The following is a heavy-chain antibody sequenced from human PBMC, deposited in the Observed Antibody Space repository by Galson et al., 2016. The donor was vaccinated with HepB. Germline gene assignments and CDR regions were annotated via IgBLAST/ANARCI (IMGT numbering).Heavy chain of an antibody. CDR2: IKNSNSDV. J-gene: IGHJ3*02. V-gene: IGHV3-21*01. D-gene: IGHD6-13*01. Sequence: SLRLSCAASGFTFSTYTLNWVRQAPGKGLEWVSSIKNSNSDVYYEDSVKGRFTISRDNAENSLYLQMDSLTAEDTAMYYCARAQIAALGTGAFDMWGQGTMVTVSS. CDR3: ARAQIAALGTGAFDM. CDR1: GFTFSTYT.